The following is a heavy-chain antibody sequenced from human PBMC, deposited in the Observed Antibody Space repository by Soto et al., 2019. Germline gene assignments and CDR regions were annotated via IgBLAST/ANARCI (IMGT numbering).Heavy chain of an antibody. V-gene: IGHV4-4*07. CDR3: ATGRSEVVPGAMDT. CDR1: GDSFSNYY. J-gene: IGHJ5*02. Sequence: SETLSLTCTVSGDSFSNYYCNWVRKSAGKGLEWIGRIYPTGSTTYNLSLKSRLTMSVDTSENQFSLRLTSMTAADTAVYYCATGRSEVVPGAMDTWGQGTLVTVSS. D-gene: IGHD2-2*01. CDR2: IYPTGST.